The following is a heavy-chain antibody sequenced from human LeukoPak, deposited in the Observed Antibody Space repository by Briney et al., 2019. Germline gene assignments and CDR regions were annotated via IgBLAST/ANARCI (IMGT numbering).Heavy chain of an antibody. CDR3: ARGERGYSYGYGDY. D-gene: IGHD5-18*01. CDR1: EFTFSKYW. CDR2: LNSDGTYT. V-gene: IGHV3-74*01. Sequence: GGSLRLSCAASEFTFSKYWMHWVRQATGKGLVWVSRLNSDGTYTSYADSVKGRFTMSRDNAKNTLYLQMNSLRAEDTAVYYCARGERGYSYGYGDYWGQGTLVTVSS. J-gene: IGHJ4*02.